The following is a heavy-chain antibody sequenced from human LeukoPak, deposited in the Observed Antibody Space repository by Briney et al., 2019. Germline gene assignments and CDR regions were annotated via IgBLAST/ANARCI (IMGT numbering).Heavy chain of an antibody. J-gene: IGHJ4*02. V-gene: IGHV1-2*02. CDR2: INPNSGGT. Sequence: ASVKVSCKASGYTFTDYYMHWVRQAPGQGLEWMGWINPNSGGTNYAQKFQGRVTMTRDTSISTAYMELSRLRSDDTAAYYCARGGSGSYLWGVDYWGQGTLVTVSS. CDR3: ARGGSGSYLWGVDY. D-gene: IGHD1-26*01. CDR1: GYTFTDYY.